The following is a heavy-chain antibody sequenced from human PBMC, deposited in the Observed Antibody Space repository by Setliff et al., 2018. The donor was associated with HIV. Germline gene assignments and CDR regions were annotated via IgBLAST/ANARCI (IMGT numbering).Heavy chain of an antibody. CDR1: GGSFSGYY. CDR3: ARVVWMAAAGTIDYYYYGMDI. D-gene: IGHD6-13*01. J-gene: IGHJ6*02. Sequence: SETLSLTCAVYGGSFSGYYWSWIRQPPGKGLEWIGEINHNGITNYNPSLKSRVTISVDTSKNQFSLKLRSVTAADTAVYYCARVVWMAAAGTIDYYYYGMDIWGQGTTVTVSS. CDR2: INHNGIT. V-gene: IGHV4-34*01.